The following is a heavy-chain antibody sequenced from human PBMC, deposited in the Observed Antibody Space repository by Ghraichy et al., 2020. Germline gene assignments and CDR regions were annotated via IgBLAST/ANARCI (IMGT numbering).Heavy chain of an antibody. J-gene: IGHJ4*02. Sequence: GGSLRLSCSASGFAFSDYNMYWVRQAPGKGLEYVSGISSNGATTYYADSVKGRFTISRDNPKNTLYFQVSSLRADDTAVYYCVRRPDDYIWGTSRPFDHWGQGTWSPSPQ. V-gene: IGHV3-64D*06. CDR3: VRRPDDYIWGTSRPFDH. CDR1: GFAFSDYN. CDR2: ISSNGATT. D-gene: IGHD3-16*02.